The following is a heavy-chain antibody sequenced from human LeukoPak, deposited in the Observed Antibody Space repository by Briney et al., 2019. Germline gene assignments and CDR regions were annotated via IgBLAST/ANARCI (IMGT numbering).Heavy chain of an antibody. CDR2: INAGNGNT. CDR1: GYTFTSYA. CDR3: AREMVLLLPGYFDY. Sequence: ASVKVSCKASGYTFTSYAMHWVRQAPGQRLEWMGWINAGNGNTKYSQKFQGRVTITRDTSASTAYMELSSLRSEDTAVYYCAREMVLLLPGYFDYWGQGTLVTVSS. D-gene: IGHD2/OR15-2a*01. J-gene: IGHJ4*02. V-gene: IGHV1-3*01.